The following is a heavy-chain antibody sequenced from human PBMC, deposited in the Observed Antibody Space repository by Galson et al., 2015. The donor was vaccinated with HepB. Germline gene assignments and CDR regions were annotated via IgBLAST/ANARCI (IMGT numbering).Heavy chain of an antibody. J-gene: IGHJ6*03. CDR3: LVVPAAGKYYYYYYMDV. V-gene: IGHV1-8*02. CDR1: GYTFTSYD. CDR2: MNPYSGIT. Sequence: SVKVSCKASGYTFTSYDINWVRQTTGQGLEWMGWMNPYSGITGCAQTFQGRVTMTRNTSISTAYMELSSLKSEDTAVYYCLVVPAAGKYYYYYYMDVWGKGTTVTVSS. D-gene: IGHD2-2*01.